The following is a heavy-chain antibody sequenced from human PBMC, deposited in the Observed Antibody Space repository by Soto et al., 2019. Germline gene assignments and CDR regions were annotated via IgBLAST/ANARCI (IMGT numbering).Heavy chain of an antibody. Sequence: PGWSLRLSCASSVFTFISYSMNWVRQAPGKGLEWVSYISSSSSTIYYADSVKGRFTISRDNAKNSLYLQMNSLRDEDTAVYYCARDGLLWPYYYYGMDVWGQGTTVTVSS. D-gene: IGHD3-10*01. CDR2: ISSSSSTI. V-gene: IGHV3-48*02. J-gene: IGHJ6*02. CDR3: ARDGLLWPYYYYGMDV. CDR1: VFTFISYS.